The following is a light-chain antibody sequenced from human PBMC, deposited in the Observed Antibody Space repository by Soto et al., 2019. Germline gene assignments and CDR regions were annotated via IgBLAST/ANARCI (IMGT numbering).Light chain of an antibody. CDR3: QHSANVVS. CDR1: QSVRNY. V-gene: IGKV3-11*01. J-gene: IGKJ4*01. Sequence: EIVLTQSPVTLSLSPGERATLSCRASQSVRNYLAWYQQKPGQVPRPLIYDTFNRATGIPPRFSGSGSGTDFTLTISSLESEDFALYYCQHSANVVSFGGGTRVEIK. CDR2: DTF.